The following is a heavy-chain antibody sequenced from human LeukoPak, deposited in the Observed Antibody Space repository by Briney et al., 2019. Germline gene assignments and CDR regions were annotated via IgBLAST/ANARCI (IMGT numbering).Heavy chain of an antibody. V-gene: IGHV3-30*02. CDR2: IQYNGTTK. CDR3: ARDGTAARPHYYMDV. CDR1: GFTFNSYG. Sequence: GGSLRLSCAASGFTFNSYGMSWVRQAPGKGLEWVAFIQYNGTTKDYADSVKGRFTISRDNSKNTVSLQMDSLTAEDTALYYCARDGTAARPHYYMDVWGKGTTVTVSS. D-gene: IGHD6-6*01. J-gene: IGHJ6*03.